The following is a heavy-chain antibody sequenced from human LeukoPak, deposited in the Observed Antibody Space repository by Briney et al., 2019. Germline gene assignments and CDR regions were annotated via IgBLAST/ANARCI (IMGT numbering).Heavy chain of an antibody. V-gene: IGHV4-59*08. CDR1: GGSISSYY. CDR3: ARQRAVAGPYYYYMDV. Sequence: PSETLSLTCTVSGGSISSYYWSWIRQPPGKGLEWIGYIYYSGSTNYNPSLKSRVTISVDTSKNQFSLKLSSVTAADTAVYYCARQRAVAGPYYYYMDVWGEGTTVTVSS. D-gene: IGHD6-19*01. J-gene: IGHJ6*03. CDR2: IYYSGST.